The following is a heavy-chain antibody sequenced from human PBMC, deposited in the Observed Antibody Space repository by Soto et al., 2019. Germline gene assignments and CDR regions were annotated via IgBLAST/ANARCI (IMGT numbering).Heavy chain of an antibody. J-gene: IGHJ3*02. CDR1: GFTFSSYG. V-gene: IGHV3-33*01. Sequence: PGGSLRPSCAASGFTFSSYGMHWVRQAPGKGLEWVAVIWYDGSNKYYADSVKGRFTISRDNSKNTLYLQMNSLRAEDTAVYYCARDGGWTTLHANAFDIWGQGTMVTVSS. D-gene: IGHD3-16*01. CDR3: ARDGGWTTLHANAFDI. CDR2: IWYDGSNK.